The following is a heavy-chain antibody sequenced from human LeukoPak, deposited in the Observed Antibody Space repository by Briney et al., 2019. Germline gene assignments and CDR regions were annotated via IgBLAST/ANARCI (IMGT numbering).Heavy chain of an antibody. D-gene: IGHD6-13*01. CDR2: INHSGST. Sequence: SETLSLTCAVYGGSFSGYYWSWIRQPPGKGLEWIGEINHSGSTNYNPSLKNRVTISVDTSKNQFSLKLSSVTAADTAVYYCARGVAAAGTSYYYYMDVWGKGTTVTVSS. V-gene: IGHV4-34*01. CDR3: ARGVAAAGTSYYYYMDV. CDR1: GGSFSGYY. J-gene: IGHJ6*03.